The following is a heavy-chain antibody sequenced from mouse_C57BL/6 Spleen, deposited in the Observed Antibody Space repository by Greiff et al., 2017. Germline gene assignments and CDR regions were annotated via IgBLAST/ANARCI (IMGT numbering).Heavy chain of an antibody. D-gene: IGHD1-1*01. V-gene: IGHV1-55*01. CDR1: GYTFTSYW. CDR2: IYPGSGST. J-gene: IGHJ1*03. CDR3: AIPYYYGTSYWYFDV. Sequence: VQLQQPGAELVKPGASVTMSCKASGYTFTSYWITWVKHRPGPGLEWIGDIYPGSGSTNYNEKFQSKATLTVDTSSSTAYMQLSSLTSEDSAVYYCAIPYYYGTSYWYFDVWGTGTTVTVSS.